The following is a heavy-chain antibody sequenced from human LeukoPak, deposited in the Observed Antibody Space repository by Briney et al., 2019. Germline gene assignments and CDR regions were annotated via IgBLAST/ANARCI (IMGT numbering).Heavy chain of an antibody. Sequence: SETLSLTCTVSGGSISSSSYYWGWVRQPPGKGLEWIGSIYYSGSTYYNPSLKSRVTISVDTSKNQFSLKLSSVTAADTAVYYCAREELRSSSWLPLPEYFQHWGQGTLVTVSS. V-gene: IGHV4-39*07. CDR2: IYYSGST. J-gene: IGHJ1*01. CDR3: AREELRSSSWLPLPEYFQH. CDR1: GGSISSSSYY. D-gene: IGHD6-13*01.